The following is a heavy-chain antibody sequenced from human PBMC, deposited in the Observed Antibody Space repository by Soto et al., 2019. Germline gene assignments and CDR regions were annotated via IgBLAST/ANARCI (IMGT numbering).Heavy chain of an antibody. CDR1: GFTFSSYA. J-gene: IGHJ4*02. Sequence: EVQLLESGGGLVQPGGSLRLSCAASGFTFSSYAMSWVRQAPGKGLEWVSGISVSGGGTYYADSVKGRFTISRDNSKNTLYLQMNSLRAEGTAIYYCANGHNGYDYWGQGTLVTVPS. V-gene: IGHV3-23*01. CDR2: ISVSGGGT. CDR3: ANGHNGYDY. D-gene: IGHD5-12*01.